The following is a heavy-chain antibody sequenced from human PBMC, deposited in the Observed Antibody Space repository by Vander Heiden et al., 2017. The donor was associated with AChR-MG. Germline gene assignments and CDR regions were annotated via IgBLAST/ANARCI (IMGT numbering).Heavy chain of an antibody. V-gene: IGHV2-70*04. CDR1: ALSPSTSGFR. CDR3: ARKSLMGGWFDP. D-gene: IGHD3-16*01. CDR2: LEWDGEQ. J-gene: IGHJ5*02. Sequence: QATFKVSGPAPVEPTQILTPTCNFSALSPSTSGFRVSRIRLAPGKALEWRARLEWDGEQSYNPTLKTSLTIPKDGSKNQVVLRMTNMDPADTATYYCARKSLMGGWFDPWGQVTLVTVSS.